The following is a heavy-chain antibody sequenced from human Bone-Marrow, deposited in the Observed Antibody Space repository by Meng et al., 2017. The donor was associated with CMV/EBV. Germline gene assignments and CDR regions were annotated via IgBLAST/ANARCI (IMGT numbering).Heavy chain of an antibody. CDR3: ARGSNLGYCSSTSCFTPYWFDP. Sequence: YTRNWVRQDPGQGLEWMGRIIPILGVTSKAQQFQGRITSTADKSTTTAYMELSSLRSEDTAVFYCARGSNLGYCSSTSCFTPYWFDPWGQGTLVTVSS. CDR1: YT. V-gene: IGHV1-69*02. CDR2: IIPILGVT. D-gene: IGHD2-2*02. J-gene: IGHJ5*02.